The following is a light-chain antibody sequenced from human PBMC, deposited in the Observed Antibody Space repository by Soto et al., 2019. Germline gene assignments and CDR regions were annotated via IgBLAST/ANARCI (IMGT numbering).Light chain of an antibody. Sequence: DMQLTHPPSTLSASVGDRGTITCRASQSISSWLAWYQQKPGKAPKLLIYKVSTLKSGVPSRFSGSGSGTEFTLTIRSLQPDEFATYYCQHYNSYSEAVGQGAKVDI. CDR3: QHYNSYSEA. CDR2: KVS. V-gene: IGKV1-5*03. J-gene: IGKJ1*01. CDR1: QSISSW.